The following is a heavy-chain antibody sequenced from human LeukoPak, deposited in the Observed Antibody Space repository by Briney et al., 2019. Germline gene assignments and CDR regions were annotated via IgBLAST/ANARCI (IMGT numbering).Heavy chain of an antibody. CDR2: IYHTGST. Sequence: SESLSLTCDVSGGSISSGLYSWSWIRQPLGKGLEWIGYIYHTGSTYYNPSLKSRVTISVDTSKNQFSLRLSSVTAADTAVYYCARLQYCSGTSCYWFDPWGQGTLVTVSS. V-gene: IGHV4-30-2*01. D-gene: IGHD2-2*01. CDR1: GGSISSGLYS. J-gene: IGHJ5*02. CDR3: ARLQYCSGTSCYWFDP.